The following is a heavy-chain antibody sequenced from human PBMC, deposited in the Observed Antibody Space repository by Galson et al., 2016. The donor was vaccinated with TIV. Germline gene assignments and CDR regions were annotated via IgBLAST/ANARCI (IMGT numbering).Heavy chain of an antibody. CDR3: ARGPINKWNNYYYAMDV. Sequence: CAISGDSVSTSRGVWNWTRQSPSRGLEWLGRTYYRSKWYSDYAPSVKSRIIFIPDTSKNQFSLQLKSVTPEDTAVYYCARGPINKWNNYYYAMDVWGQGTTVTVS. J-gene: IGHJ6*02. CDR2: TYYRSKWYS. CDR1: GDSVSTSRGV. V-gene: IGHV6-1*01. D-gene: IGHD1/OR15-1a*01.